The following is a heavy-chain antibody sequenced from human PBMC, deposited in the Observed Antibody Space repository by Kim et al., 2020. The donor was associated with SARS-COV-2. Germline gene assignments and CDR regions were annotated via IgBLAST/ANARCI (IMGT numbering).Heavy chain of an antibody. CDR2: EST. J-gene: IGHJ3*02. Sequence: ESTHSNPSLKSRVTISVDTSKNQFSLKLSSVTAADTAVYYCARDFNAFDIWGQGTMVTVSS. V-gene: IGHV4-31*02. CDR3: ARDFNAFDI.